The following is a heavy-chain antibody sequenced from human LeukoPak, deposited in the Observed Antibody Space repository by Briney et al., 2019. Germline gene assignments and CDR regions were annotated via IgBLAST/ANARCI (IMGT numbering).Heavy chain of an antibody. Sequence: PGGSLRLSCAASGFTFSSYSMNWVRQAPGKGLEWVSSISSSSSYIYYADSVKGRFTISRDNAKNSLYLQMNSLRAEDTPVYYCASTMYYGSGSYYYMDVWGKGTTVTISS. CDR1: GFTFSSYS. D-gene: IGHD3-10*01. CDR3: ASTMYYGSGSYYYMDV. CDR2: ISSSSSYI. V-gene: IGHV3-21*01. J-gene: IGHJ6*03.